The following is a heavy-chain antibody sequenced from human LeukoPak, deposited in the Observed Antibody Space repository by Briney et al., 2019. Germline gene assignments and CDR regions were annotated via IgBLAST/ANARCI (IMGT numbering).Heavy chain of an antibody. CDR1: GFTFSDYY. CDR3: ARDHGSSPSGYFDY. V-gene: IGHV3-11*04. CDR2: ISSSGSTI. Sequence: GGSLRLSCAASGFTFSDYYMSWIRQAPGKGLEWVSYISSSGSTIYYADTMKGRFTISRDNAKNSLYLQMNSQRAEDTAVYYCARDHGSSPSGYFDYWGQGTLVTVSS. J-gene: IGHJ4*02. D-gene: IGHD3-10*01.